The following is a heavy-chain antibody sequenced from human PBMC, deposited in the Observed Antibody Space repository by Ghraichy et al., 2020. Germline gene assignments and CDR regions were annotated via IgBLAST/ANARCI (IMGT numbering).Heavy chain of an antibody. D-gene: IGHD1-26*01. V-gene: IGHV1-2*02. CDR3: ARDEGSGSHYISWWFDP. CDR1: GYTFTGYY. Sequence: ASVKVSCKASGYTFTGYYMHWVRQAPGQGLEWMGWINPNSGGTNYAQKFQGRVTMTRDTSISTAYMELSRLRSDDTAVYYCARDEGSGSHYISWWFDPWGQGTLVTVSS. J-gene: IGHJ5*02. CDR2: INPNSGGT.